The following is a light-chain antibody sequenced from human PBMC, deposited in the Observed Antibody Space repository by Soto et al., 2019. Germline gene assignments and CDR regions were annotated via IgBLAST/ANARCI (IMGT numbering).Light chain of an antibody. CDR3: QQYNSYPLT. J-gene: IGKJ4*01. CDR2: KAS. CDR1: QSISSW. V-gene: IGKV1-5*03. Sequence: DIQMTQSPSTLSASVGDRVTITCRASQSISSWLAWYQQKPGKAPNLLIYKASSLESGVSSRFSGSGSGTEFTLTISSLQPDDFATYYCQQYNSYPLTFVGGNKVEIK.